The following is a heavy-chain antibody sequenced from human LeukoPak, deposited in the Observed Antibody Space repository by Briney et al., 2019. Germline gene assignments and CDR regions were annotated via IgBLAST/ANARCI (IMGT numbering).Heavy chain of an antibody. CDR1: GGSFSGFY. CDR3: ARGGIIGTTNNWFDP. Sequence: PSETLSLTCAVYGGSFSGFYWSWLRQPPGQGLEWIGEINHSGTTYYNPSLKSRITMSVDTSENQFPLRLNSVTAADTAMYYCARGGIIGTTNNWFDPWGQATLVTVSS. V-gene: IGHV4-34*01. D-gene: IGHD1-20*01. J-gene: IGHJ5*02. CDR2: INHSGTT.